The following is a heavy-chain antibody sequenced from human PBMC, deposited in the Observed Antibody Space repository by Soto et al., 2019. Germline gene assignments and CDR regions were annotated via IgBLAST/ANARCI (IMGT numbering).Heavy chain of an antibody. CDR2: ISYDGSNK. CDR3: AKDHFVDTAMVIVYYYYGMDV. CDR1: GFTFSSYG. D-gene: IGHD5-18*01. V-gene: IGHV3-30*18. Sequence: PGGSLRLSCAASGFTFSSYGMHWVRQAPGKGLEWVAVISYDGSNKYYADSVKGRFTISRDNSKNTLYLQMNSLRAEDTAVYYCAKDHFVDTAMVIVYYYYGMDVWGQGTTVTVSS. J-gene: IGHJ6*02.